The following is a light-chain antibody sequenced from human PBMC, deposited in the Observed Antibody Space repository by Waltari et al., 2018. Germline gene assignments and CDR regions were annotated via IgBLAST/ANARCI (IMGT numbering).Light chain of an antibody. V-gene: IGKV3-15*01. Sequence: EIVMTPSPATLVAFPGERAPLPFRASQSIRSNLAWYQHKPGQAPRLLIYGASTRATGIPARFSGSGSGTEFTLTISSLQSEDFAVYFCQQYDNWLGTFGQGTKVEIK. CDR3: QQYDNWLGT. J-gene: IGKJ1*01. CDR1: QSIRSN. CDR2: GAS.